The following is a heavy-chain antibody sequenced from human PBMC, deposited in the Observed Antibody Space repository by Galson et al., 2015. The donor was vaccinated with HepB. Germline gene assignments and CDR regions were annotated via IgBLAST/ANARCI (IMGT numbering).Heavy chain of an antibody. Sequence: SVKVSCKASGYTFTSYYMHWVRQAPGQGLEWMGIINPSGGSTSYAQKFQGRVAMTRDTSTSTVYMELSSLRSEDTAVYYCARDPGVTPDYFDYWGQGTLVTVSS. CDR1: GYTFTSYY. J-gene: IGHJ4*02. V-gene: IGHV1-46*01. CDR3: ARDPGVTPDYFDY. D-gene: IGHD4-23*01. CDR2: INPSGGST.